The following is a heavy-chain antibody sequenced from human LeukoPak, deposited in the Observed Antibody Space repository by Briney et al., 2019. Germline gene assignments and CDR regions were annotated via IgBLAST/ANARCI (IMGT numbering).Heavy chain of an antibody. V-gene: IGHV4-34*01. D-gene: IGHD1-26*01. CDR2: VNHISRT. J-gene: IGHJ3*02. CDR1: GGSFSGYY. Sequence: SETLSLTCAVYGGSFSGYYWSWLRQPPGRGLEWIGEVNHISRTNYNPSLTSRVTIAVDTSKTHPSLRLSSVTAADTAVYYCARGLLGAPRGAFDIWGQGTMVTVSS. CDR3: ARGLLGAPRGAFDI.